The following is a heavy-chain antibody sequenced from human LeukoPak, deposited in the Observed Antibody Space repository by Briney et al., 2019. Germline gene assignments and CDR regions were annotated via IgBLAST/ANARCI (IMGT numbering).Heavy chain of an antibody. V-gene: IGHV4-39*07. CDR1: GGSISSTNHY. Sequence: SSETLSLTCTVSGGSISSTNHYWGWIRQPPGKGLEWIGSIYYSGITNYNPSLKSRVTISVDTSKNQFSLKLSSVTAADTAVYYCARDGMVAGLFDYWGQGTLVTVSS. D-gene: IGHD6-19*01. J-gene: IGHJ4*02. CDR2: IYYSGIT. CDR3: ARDGMVAGLFDY.